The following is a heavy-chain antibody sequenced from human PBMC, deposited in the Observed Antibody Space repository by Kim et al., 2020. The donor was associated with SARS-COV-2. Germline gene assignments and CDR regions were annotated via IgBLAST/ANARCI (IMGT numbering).Heavy chain of an antibody. Sequence: YYGAAGEGRYTITRDHSKTTVYLQMRSLRPDDMAVYYCAKERLREGDDFDYWGQGTLVTVSS. D-gene: IGHD3-16*01. J-gene: IGHJ4*02. V-gene: IGHV3-NL1*01. CDR3: AKERLREGDDFDY.